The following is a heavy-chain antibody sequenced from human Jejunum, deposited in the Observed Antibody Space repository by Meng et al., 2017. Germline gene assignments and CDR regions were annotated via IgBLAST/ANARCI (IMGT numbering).Heavy chain of an antibody. V-gene: IGHV4-39*07. D-gene: IGHD3-10*01. CDR1: GGSISSNAYC. Sequence: SETLSLTCTVSGGSISSNAYCWGWVRQAPGKGLEWSASIFSGGTTYYNPSLMSRVTMSVDTSNNQFSLKLTSVTAADTAIYYCTRNVFTLVRGVKVNYYGLDIWGQGTTVTVSS. J-gene: IGHJ6*02. CDR2: IFSGGTT. CDR3: TRNVFTLVRGVKVNYYGLDI.